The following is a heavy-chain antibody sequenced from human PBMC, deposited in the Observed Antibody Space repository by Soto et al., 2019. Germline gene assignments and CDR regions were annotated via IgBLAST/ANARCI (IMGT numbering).Heavy chain of an antibody. V-gene: IGHV4-31*03. J-gene: IGHJ2*01. CDR3: ARDKVMTTVTTMVSYWYFDL. CDR1: GGSISSGGYY. CDR2: TYYSGST. D-gene: IGHD4-17*01. Sequence: QVQLQESGPGLVKPSQTLSLTCTVSGGSISSGGYYWSWIRQHPGKGLEWIGYTYYSGSTYYNPSLKSRVTRSVDTSKNQFSLKLSSVTAADTAVYYCARDKVMTTVTTMVSYWYFDLWGRGTLVTVSS.